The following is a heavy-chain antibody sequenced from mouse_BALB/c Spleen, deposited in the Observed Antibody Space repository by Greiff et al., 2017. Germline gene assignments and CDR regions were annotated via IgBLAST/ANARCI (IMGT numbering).Heavy chain of an antibody. CDR3: ARGAYGNYIAY. Sequence: EVQLQLSGPELVKPGASVKVSCKASGYAFTSYNMYWVKQSHGKSLEWIGYIDPYNGGTSYNQKFKGKATLTVDKSSSTAYLHLNSLTSEDSAVYYCARGAYGNYIAYWGQGTLVTVSA. CDR1: GYAFTSYN. J-gene: IGHJ3*01. D-gene: IGHD2-1*01. V-gene: IGHV1S135*01. CDR2: IDPYNGGT.